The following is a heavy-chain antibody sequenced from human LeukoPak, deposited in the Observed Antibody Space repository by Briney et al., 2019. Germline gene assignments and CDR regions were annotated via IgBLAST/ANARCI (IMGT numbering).Heavy chain of an antibody. V-gene: IGHV4-59*01. Sequence: SETLSLTCTVSGGSISSYYWSWIRQPPGKRLEWIGYIYDSGNTNYNPSLKSRVTISLDTSKNQFSLKVRSVTAADTAVYYCARYTSMVAFHAHGFDIWGQGTMVTVSS. CDR1: GGSISSYY. CDR3: ARYTSMVAFHAHGFDI. J-gene: IGHJ3*02. D-gene: IGHD5-18*01. CDR2: IYDSGNT.